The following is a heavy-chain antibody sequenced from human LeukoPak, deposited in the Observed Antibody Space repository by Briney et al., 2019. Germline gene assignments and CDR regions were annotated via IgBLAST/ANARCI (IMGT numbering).Heavy chain of an antibody. V-gene: IGHV3-23*01. D-gene: IGHD6-13*01. CDR1: GFTFSGND. CDR2: ICGGGGST. J-gene: IGHJ6*03. CDR3: AKERNPYSSSWYSLHYMDV. Sequence: GGSLRLSCAASGFTFSGNDMSWVRQAPGKGLEWVSAICGGGGSTYYADSVKGRFTISRDTSKNTLYLQMNSLRAEDTAVFYCAKERNPYSSSWYSLHYMDVWGKGTTVTVSS.